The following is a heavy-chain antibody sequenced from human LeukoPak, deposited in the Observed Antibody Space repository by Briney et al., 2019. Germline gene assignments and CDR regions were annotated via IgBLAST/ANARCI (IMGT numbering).Heavy chain of an antibody. Sequence: GGSLRLSCAASGLSLSSYAMSWVRQAPGKGLEWVSSITGSGGSTYNADSVKGRFTISRDNSKNTVHLQMNSLRAEDTAVYYCVKAGGYYDTSGYPPDYWGQGTLVTVSS. J-gene: IGHJ4*02. V-gene: IGHV3-23*01. CDR2: ITGSGGST. CDR1: GLSLSSYA. CDR3: VKAGGYYDTSGYPPDY. D-gene: IGHD3-22*01.